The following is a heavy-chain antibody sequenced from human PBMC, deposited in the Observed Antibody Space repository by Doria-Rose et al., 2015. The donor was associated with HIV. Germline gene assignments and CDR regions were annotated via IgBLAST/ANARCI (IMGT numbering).Heavy chain of an antibody. V-gene: IGHV2-26*01. CDR1: GVSLSSPGMG. D-gene: IGHD6-13*01. Sequence: QVTLKESGPVLVKPTETLTLTCTVSGVSLSSPGMGVSWIRQPPGKALEWLANIFSDDERSYKTSPKSRLTISRGTSESQVVLTMTDMDPVDTATYYCARIKSSRWYHKYYFDFWGQGTLVIVSA. CDR2: IFSDDER. J-gene: IGHJ4*02. CDR3: ARIKSSRWYHKYYFDF.